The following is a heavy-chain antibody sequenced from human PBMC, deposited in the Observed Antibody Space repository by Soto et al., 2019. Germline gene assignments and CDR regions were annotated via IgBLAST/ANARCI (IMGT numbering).Heavy chain of an antibody. V-gene: IGHV4-59*01. CDR3: ASDSSGSYYFDY. CDR2: IYYSGST. J-gene: IGHJ4*02. Sequence: SETLSLTCTVSGGSISSYYWSWIRQPPGKGLEWIGYIYYSGSTNYNPSLKSRVTISVDTSKNQFSLKVSSVTAADTAVYYCASDSSGSYYFDYWGQGTLVIVSS. CDR1: GGSISSYY. D-gene: IGHD6-19*01.